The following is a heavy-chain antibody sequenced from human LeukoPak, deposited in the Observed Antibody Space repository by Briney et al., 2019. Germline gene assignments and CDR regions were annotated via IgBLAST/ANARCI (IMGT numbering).Heavy chain of an antibody. D-gene: IGHD3-22*01. V-gene: IGHV4-59*01. J-gene: IGHJ5*02. CDR1: GGSIGSYY. CDR3: ARLNYYYDSSGYWGPNWFDP. Sequence: SETLSHTCTVSGGSIGSYYWSWMRQPPGKGLEWIGYIYYSGSTNYNPSLKSRVTISVDTSKNQFSLKLSSVTAADTAVYYCARLNYYYDSSGYWGPNWFDPWGQGTLVTVSS. CDR2: IYYSGST.